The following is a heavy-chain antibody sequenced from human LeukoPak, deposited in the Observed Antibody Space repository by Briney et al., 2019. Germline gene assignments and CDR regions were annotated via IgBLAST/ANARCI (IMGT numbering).Heavy chain of an antibody. CDR3: ARFGDYEGGEY. D-gene: IGHD4-17*01. J-gene: IGHJ4*02. Sequence: ASVKVSCKASGGTFSSYAISSVRQAPGQGLEWMGRIIPILGIANYAQKFQGRVTITADKSTSTAYMELSSLRSEDTAVYYCARFGDYEGGEYWGQGTLVTVSS. CDR2: IIPILGIA. CDR1: GGTFSSYA. V-gene: IGHV1-69*04.